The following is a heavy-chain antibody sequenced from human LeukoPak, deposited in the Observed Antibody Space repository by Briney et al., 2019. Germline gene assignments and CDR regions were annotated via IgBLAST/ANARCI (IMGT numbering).Heavy chain of an antibody. J-gene: IGHJ4*02. CDR1: GYTFTGYY. Sequence: GASVEVSCKASGYTFTGYYMHWVRQAPGQGLEWMGWINPNSGGTNYAQKFQGRVTMTRDTSISTAYMELSRLRSDDTAVYYCARVRGTVVATVDYWGQGTLVTVSS. D-gene: IGHD2-15*01. CDR2: INPNSGGT. CDR3: ARVRGTVVATVDY. V-gene: IGHV1-2*02.